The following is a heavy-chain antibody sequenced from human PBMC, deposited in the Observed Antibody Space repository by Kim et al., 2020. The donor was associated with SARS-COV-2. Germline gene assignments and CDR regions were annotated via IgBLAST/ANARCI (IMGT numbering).Heavy chain of an antibody. Sequence: ASVKVSCKASGYTFTGYYIHWVRQAPGQGLEWMGWINPNSGGANYAQKFQGRVTMTRDTSISTAYMELSRLRSDDTAVYYCAKDSYYYDSSGYLPYSNWFDPWGQGTLVTVSS. CDR3: AKDSYYYDSSGYLPYSNWFDP. J-gene: IGHJ5*02. CDR2: INPNSGGA. CDR1: GYTFTGYY. V-gene: IGHV1-2*02. D-gene: IGHD3-22*01.